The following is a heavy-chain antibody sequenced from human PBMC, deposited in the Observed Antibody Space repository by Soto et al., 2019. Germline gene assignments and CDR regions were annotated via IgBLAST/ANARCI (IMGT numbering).Heavy chain of an antibody. V-gene: IGHV3-53*01. CDR3: ARGPRSGYYGMDG. Sequence: GGSLRLSCAASVFTVSSNYMNWVRQAPGKGLEWVSVIYSGGSTYYADSVKGRFTISRDNSKNSLYLQMNSLRAEDTAVYYGARGPRSGYYGMDGWGQGNRVIVFS. J-gene: IGHJ6*02. CDR2: IYSGGST. CDR1: VFTVSSNY.